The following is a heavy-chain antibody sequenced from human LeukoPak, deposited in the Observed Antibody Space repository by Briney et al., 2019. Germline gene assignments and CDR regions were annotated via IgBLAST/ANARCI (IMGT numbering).Heavy chain of an antibody. V-gene: IGHV1-46*01. CDR3: ARDRPITMVRGASYYFDY. D-gene: IGHD3-10*01. CDR2: INPSGGST. J-gene: IGHJ4*02. CDR1: GYTFTSYY. Sequence: ASVKVSCKASGYTFTSYYMHWVRQAPGQGLEWMGIINPSGGSTSYAQKFQGRVTMTRDTSTSTVYMELSSLRSEDTAVYYCARDRPITMVRGASYYFDYWAREPWSPSPQ.